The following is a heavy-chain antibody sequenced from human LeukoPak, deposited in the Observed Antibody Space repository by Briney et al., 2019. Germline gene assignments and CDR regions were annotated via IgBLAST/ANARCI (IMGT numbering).Heavy chain of an antibody. D-gene: IGHD2-2*01. Sequence: SETLSLTCAVSGGSISSSNWWSWVRQPPGKGLEWIGYIYSSGSTNYNPSLKSRVTISVDTSKNQFSLKLSSVTAADTAVYYCARIVCSSTSCPRRYAFDIWGQGTMVTVSS. CDR1: GGSISSSNW. CDR3: ARIVCSSTSCPRRYAFDI. J-gene: IGHJ3*02. CDR2: IYSSGST. V-gene: IGHV4-4*02.